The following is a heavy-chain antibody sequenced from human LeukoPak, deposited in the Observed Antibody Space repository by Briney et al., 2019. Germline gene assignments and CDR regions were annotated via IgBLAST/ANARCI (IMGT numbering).Heavy chain of an antibody. Sequence: GGSLRLSCAASGFTFSSYAMPWVRQAPGKGLGWVAVISYDGSNKYYADSVKGRFTISRDNSKNTLYLQMNSLRAEDTAVYYCARDLDYYGAGSYYNFDYWAREPWSPSPQ. V-gene: IGHV3-30*04. J-gene: IGHJ4*02. CDR2: ISYDGSNK. CDR1: GFTFSSYA. D-gene: IGHD3-10*01. CDR3: ARDLDYYGAGSYYNFDY.